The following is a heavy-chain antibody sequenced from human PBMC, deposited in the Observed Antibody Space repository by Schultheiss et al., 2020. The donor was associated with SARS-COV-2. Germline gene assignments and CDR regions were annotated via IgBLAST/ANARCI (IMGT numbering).Heavy chain of an antibody. CDR1: GGSFSGYY. J-gene: IGHJ4*02. V-gene: IGHV4-59*10. CDR3: ARDIPPYYDFWSGYSDLFDY. D-gene: IGHD3-3*01. CDR2: IYTSGST. Sequence: SETLSLTCAVYGGSFSGYYWGWIRQPPGKGLEWIGRIYTSGSTNYNPSLKSRVTMSVDTSKNQFSLKLSSVTAADTAVYYCARDIPPYYDFWSGYSDLFDYWGQGTLVTVSS.